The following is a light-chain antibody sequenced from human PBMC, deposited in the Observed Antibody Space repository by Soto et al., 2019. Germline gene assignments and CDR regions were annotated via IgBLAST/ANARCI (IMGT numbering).Light chain of an antibody. CDR3: GSYTVSIYV. CDR2: EAS. V-gene: IGLV2-14*01. CDR1: SSDVGGYKF. J-gene: IGLJ1*01. Sequence: QSALTQPASVSGSPGQSITISCTGTSSDVGGYKFVSWYQQHPGTAPKLMIYEASNRPSGVSSRFSGSKSGYTASLTTSGLQAEEEADYFCGSYTVSIYVFGNGTKLTVL.